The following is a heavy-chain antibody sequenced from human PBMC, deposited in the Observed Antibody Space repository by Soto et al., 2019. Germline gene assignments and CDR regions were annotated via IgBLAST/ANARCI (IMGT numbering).Heavy chain of an antibody. CDR3: ANSHAGAHITAAVH. Sequence: QLQLQESGSGLVKPSQTLSLTCAVSGGSISSGGYSWSWIRQPPGKGLEWIGYIYHSGSTYYNPSLQSRVTISVDRSKNLFSLKLGSVTAADTAVYYCANSHAGAHITAAVHWGQGTLVTVSS. J-gene: IGHJ4*02. V-gene: IGHV4-30-2*01. D-gene: IGHD6-13*01. CDR1: GGSISSGGYS. CDR2: IYHSGST.